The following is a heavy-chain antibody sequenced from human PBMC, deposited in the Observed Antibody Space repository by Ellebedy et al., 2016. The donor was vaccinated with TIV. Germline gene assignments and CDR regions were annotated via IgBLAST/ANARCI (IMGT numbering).Heavy chain of an antibody. J-gene: IGHJ6*02. V-gene: IGHV3-30-3*01. D-gene: IGHD5-24*01. Sequence: GGSLRLSXAASGFTFRDYVMHWVRQAPGRGLEWVAAISFAGNHKHYADAVQGRFTISRDNSKNTLYLQMSSLTSEDTAVYYCARLMEVATVVYYYGMDVWGQGTTVTVSS. CDR3: ARLMEVATVVYYYGMDV. CDR2: ISFAGNHK. CDR1: GFTFRDYV.